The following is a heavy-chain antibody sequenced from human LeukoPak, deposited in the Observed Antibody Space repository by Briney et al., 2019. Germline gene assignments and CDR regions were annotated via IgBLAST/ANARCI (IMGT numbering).Heavy chain of an antibody. V-gene: IGHV3-23*01. Sequence: GGSLRLSCAAAGFTFSSYAMSWVRQAPGKGLEWVSAISGSGGNTYYADSVRDRFTISRDNSKNTLYLQMNSLRAEDTAVYYCARRTYSSGWYGDYWGQGTLVTVSS. CDR1: GFTFSSYA. J-gene: IGHJ4*02. CDR2: ISGSGGNT. CDR3: ARRTYSSGWYGDY. D-gene: IGHD6-19*01.